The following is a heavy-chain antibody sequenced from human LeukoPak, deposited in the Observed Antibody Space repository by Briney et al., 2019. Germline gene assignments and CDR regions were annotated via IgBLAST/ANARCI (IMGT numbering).Heavy chain of an antibody. Sequence: GGSLRLSCAASGFTFSGSAMHWVRQASGKGLEWVGRIRSDGGYTSYADSVKGRLTISRDNAKNTLYLQMNNLRAEDTAVYYCARGEGSYSDYWGQGTLVTVSS. V-gene: IGHV3-74*01. CDR3: ARGEGSYSDY. CDR2: IRSDGGYT. J-gene: IGHJ4*02. D-gene: IGHD1-26*01. CDR1: GFTFSGSA.